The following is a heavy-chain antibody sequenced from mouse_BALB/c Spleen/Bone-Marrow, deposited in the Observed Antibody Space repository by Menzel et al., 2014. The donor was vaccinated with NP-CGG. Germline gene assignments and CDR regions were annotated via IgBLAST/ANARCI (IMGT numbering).Heavy chain of an antibody. D-gene: IGHD1-1*01. CDR1: GFTFXDYY. Sequence: EVKLMESGGGLVQPGGSLRLSCATSGFTFXDYYMSWVRQPPGKALEWLGFIRNKANGYTTEYSASVKGRFTISRDNSQSILYLQMNTLRAEDSATYYCARGWITTGFAYWGQGTLVTVSA. J-gene: IGHJ3*01. CDR3: ARGWITTGFAY. CDR2: IRNKANGYTT. V-gene: IGHV7-3*02.